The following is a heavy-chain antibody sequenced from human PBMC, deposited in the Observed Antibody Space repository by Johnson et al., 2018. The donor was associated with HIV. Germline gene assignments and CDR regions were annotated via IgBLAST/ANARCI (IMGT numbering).Heavy chain of an antibody. Sequence: VQLVESGGGLVQPGGSLRLSCAASRFSFSSYWMHWVRQAPGKGLVWVSVIYSGGSAYYAGSVKGRFHISRNNSKNTLYLQMGSLRAEDMAVYYCASPILFDSSGATDAFDIWGQGTMVTVSS. V-gene: IGHV3-66*02. CDR1: RFSFSSYW. J-gene: IGHJ3*02. CDR2: IYSGGSA. D-gene: IGHD3-22*01. CDR3: ASPILFDSSGATDAFDI.